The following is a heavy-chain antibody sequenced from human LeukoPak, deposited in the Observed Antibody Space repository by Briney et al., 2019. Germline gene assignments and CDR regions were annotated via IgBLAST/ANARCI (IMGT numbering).Heavy chain of an antibody. D-gene: IGHD3-16*01. J-gene: IGHJ3*02. CDR2: IIPILGIA. CDR3: ASPLGGVGRGAFDI. CDR1: GGTFSSYA. V-gene: IGHV1-69*04. Sequence: ASVKVSCKASGGTFSSYAISWVRQAPGQGLEWMGRIIPILGIANYAQKFQGRVTITADKSTSTAYMELSSLRSEDTAVYYCASPLGGVGRGAFDIWGQGTMVTVSS.